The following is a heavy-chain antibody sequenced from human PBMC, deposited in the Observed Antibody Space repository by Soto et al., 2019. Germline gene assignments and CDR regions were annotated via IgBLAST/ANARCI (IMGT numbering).Heavy chain of an antibody. CDR3: AKASGYSSASAHWN. CDR2: ISGSGGSI. J-gene: IGHJ4*02. Sequence: EVQLLESGGGLVQPGGSLRLSCAASGFTFSSYAMSWVRQAPGKGLEWVSAISGSGGSIYYADSVKGRFTISRDNSKNTLYLQMNSLRAEDTAVYYCAKASGYSSASAHWNWGQGTLVTVSS. D-gene: IGHD6-19*01. V-gene: IGHV3-23*01. CDR1: GFTFSSYA.